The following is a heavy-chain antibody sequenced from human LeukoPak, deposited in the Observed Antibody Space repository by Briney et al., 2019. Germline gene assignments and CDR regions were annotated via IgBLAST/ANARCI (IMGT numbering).Heavy chain of an antibody. CDR3: ATTSGDYILTAIYY. V-gene: IGHV3-23*01. J-gene: IGHJ4*02. CDR2: ISGSAGNT. D-gene: IGHD4-17*01. CDR1: GFTFNDYA. Sequence: PGGSLRLSCVASGFTFNDYAMSWVRQAPGKGLEWVSSISGSAGNTYYADSVRGRFSISRDNSKNTLHLQMTSLRAEDTAVYFCATTSGDYILTAIYYWGQGTLVTVSS.